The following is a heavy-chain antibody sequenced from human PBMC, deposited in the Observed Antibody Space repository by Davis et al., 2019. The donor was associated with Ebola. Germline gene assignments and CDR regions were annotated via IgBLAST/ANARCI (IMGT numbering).Heavy chain of an antibody. CDR2: ISSSGSTI. J-gene: IGHJ6*02. Sequence: GGSLRLSCAASGFTFSSYEMNWVRQAPGKGLEWVSYISSSGSTIYYADSVKGRFTISRDNAKNSLYLQMNSLRAEDTAVYYCARDFRSYYYYYYGMDVWGQGTTVTVSS. CDR1: GFTFSSYE. CDR3: ARDFRSYYYYYYGMDV. V-gene: IGHV3-48*03.